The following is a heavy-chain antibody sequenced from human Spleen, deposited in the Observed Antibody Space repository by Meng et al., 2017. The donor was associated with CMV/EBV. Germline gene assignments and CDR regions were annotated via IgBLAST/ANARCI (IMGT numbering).Heavy chain of an antibody. V-gene: IGHV3-21*01. CDR3: ARVREPFYNWNDAGGFDI. Sequence: GESLKISCAASGFIFGSYTMKWVRQAPGQGLEYVSSISGSSSYIYYGNSVKGRFTISRDNAKNSLYLQMNSLRVDDTALYYCARVREPFYNWNDAGGFDIWGQGTMVTVSS. CDR2: ISGSSSYI. J-gene: IGHJ3*02. D-gene: IGHD1-20*01. CDR1: GFIFGSYT.